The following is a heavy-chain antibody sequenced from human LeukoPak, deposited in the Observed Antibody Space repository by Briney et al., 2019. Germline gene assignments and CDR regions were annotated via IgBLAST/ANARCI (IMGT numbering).Heavy chain of an antibody. V-gene: IGHV5-51*01. J-gene: IGHJ4*02. Sequence: GESLKISCKGSGYSFLSHWIGWVRQMPGKGLEWMGIIYPGDSDTRYNPSFQGQVTISADKSISTAYLQWSSLKASDTAMYYCARRRNGWYDDCWGQGTLVTVSS. D-gene: IGHD6-19*01. CDR3: ARRRNGWYDDC. CDR1: GYSFLSHW. CDR2: IYPGDSDT.